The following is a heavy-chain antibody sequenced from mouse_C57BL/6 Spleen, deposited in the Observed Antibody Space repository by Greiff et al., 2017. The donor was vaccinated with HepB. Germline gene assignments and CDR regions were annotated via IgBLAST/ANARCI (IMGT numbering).Heavy chain of an antibody. CDR3: ARREANWDYFDY. J-gene: IGHJ2*01. V-gene: IGHV1-18*01. D-gene: IGHD4-1*01. CDR1: GYTFTDYN. Sequence: EVQLVESGPELVKPGASVKIPCKASGYTFTDYNMDWVKQSHGKSLEWIGDINPNNGGTIYNQKFKGKATLTVGKSSSTAYMELRSLTSEDTAVYYCARREANWDYFDYWGQGTTLTVSS. CDR2: INPNNGGT.